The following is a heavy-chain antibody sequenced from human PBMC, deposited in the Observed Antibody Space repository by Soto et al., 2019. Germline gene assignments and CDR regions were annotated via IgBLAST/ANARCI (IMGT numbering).Heavy chain of an antibody. CDR2: INPSGGST. V-gene: IGHV1-46*01. D-gene: IGHD1-26*01. CDR3: AREGGDYYYGMDV. J-gene: IGHJ6*02. Sequence: ASVKVSCKASGYTFTSDYMDWVRQAPGQGLEWMGIINPSGGSTSYAQKFQGRVTMTRDTSTSTVYMELSSLRSEDTAVYYCAREGGDYYYGMDVWGQGTTVTVSS. CDR1: GYTFTSDY.